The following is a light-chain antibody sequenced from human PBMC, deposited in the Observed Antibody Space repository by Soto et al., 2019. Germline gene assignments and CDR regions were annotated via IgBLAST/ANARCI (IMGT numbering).Light chain of an antibody. CDR1: QSISSN. V-gene: IGKV3-15*01. Sequence: EIVMTQSPATLSVSPGERATLSCRASQSISSNSAWYQQKPGQAPRLLIYGASTRATGIPATFSGSGSGTEFPLTISSLQSEDFAVYYCQQYNNWPFTFGPGTKVDI. CDR2: GAS. CDR3: QQYNNWPFT. J-gene: IGKJ3*01.